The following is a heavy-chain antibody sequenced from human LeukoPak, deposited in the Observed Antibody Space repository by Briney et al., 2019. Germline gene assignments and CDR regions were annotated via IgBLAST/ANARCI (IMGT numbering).Heavy chain of an antibody. CDR2: VSRSSSYI. CDR1: GFTFSSYS. Sequence: GGSLRLSCAASGFTFSSYSRKWVRQAPGKGLEWVSSVSRSSSYIYYADSVKGRFTISRDNAKNSLYLQMNSLRAEDTAVYYCASDDYSNYGLDYWGQGTLVTVSS. D-gene: IGHD4-11*01. V-gene: IGHV3-21*01. CDR3: ASDDYSNYGLDY. J-gene: IGHJ4*02.